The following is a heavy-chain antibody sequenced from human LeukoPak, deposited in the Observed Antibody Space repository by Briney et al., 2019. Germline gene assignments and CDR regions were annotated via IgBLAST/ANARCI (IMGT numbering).Heavy chain of an antibody. D-gene: IGHD3-9*01. Sequence: ASVKVSCKASGYTFTSYAMNWVRQAPGQGLEWMGWINTNTGNPTYAQGFTGRFVFSLDTSVSTAYLQISSLKAEDTAVYYCASSLRYFDFYYFDYWGQGTLVTVSS. CDR1: GYTFTSYA. V-gene: IGHV7-4-1*02. CDR3: ASSLRYFDFYYFDY. CDR2: INTNTGNP. J-gene: IGHJ4*02.